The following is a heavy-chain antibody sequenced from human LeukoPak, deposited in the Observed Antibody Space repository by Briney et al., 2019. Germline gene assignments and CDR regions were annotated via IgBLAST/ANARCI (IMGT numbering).Heavy chain of an antibody. J-gene: IGHJ4*02. D-gene: IGHD2-15*01. V-gene: IGHV3-23*01. CDR1: GFTFSSYA. CDR3: ARVGCSGGSCYSAPGLDY. CDR2: MSASGERT. Sequence: GGSLRLSCAASGFTFSSYAMSWVRQAPGKGLGWVSSMSASGERTSYADSVKGRFTISRDNAKNSLYLQMNSLRDEDTAVYYCARVGCSGGSCYSAPGLDYWGQGTLVTVSS.